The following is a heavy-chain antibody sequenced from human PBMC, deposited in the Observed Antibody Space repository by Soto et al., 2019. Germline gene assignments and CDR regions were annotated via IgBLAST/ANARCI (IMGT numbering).Heavy chain of an antibody. D-gene: IGHD1-26*01. CDR2: ISYDGRDK. V-gene: IGHV3-30*04. J-gene: IGHJ4*02. CDR1: GFTFSSYA. CDR3: ARSAGGSYPQYDY. Sequence: QVQLVESGGGVVQPGRSLRLSCAVSGFTFSSYAMHWVRQAPGTGLEWVAVISYDGRDKYYPDSVKGRFTISRDNSKNTLYLQMNSLRAEDTVVYYCARSAGGSYPQYDYWGQGTLVTVSS.